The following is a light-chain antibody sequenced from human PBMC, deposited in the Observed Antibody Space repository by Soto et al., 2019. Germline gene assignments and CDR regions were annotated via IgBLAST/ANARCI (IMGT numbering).Light chain of an antibody. CDR1: SSNIGAGYE. CDR3: QSYDSSLSVV. CDR2: GNS. V-gene: IGLV1-40*01. J-gene: IGLJ2*01. Sequence: QSVLTQPPSVSGAPGQRVTISCTGSSSNIGAGYEVHWYQQLPGTAPNLLIYGNSNRPSGVPDRFSGSKSGTSASLAITGLQAEDEADYYCQSYDSSLSVVFGGRTQLTVL.